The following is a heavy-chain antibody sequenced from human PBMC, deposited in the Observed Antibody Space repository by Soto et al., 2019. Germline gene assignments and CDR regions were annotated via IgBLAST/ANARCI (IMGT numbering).Heavy chain of an antibody. D-gene: IGHD4-17*01. CDR2: IYWDDDK. CDR1: GFSLSTSGVG. Sequence: QITLKESGPTLVKPTQTLTLTCTFSGFSLSTSGVGVGWIRQPPGKALEWLALIYWDDDKRYSPSLKSRLTSNQDTSNNQVVPTITTITPADPATYYRARSYGDDVPWLAPWGQGTLITVSS. J-gene: IGHJ5*02. CDR3: ARSYGDDVPWLAP. V-gene: IGHV2-5*02.